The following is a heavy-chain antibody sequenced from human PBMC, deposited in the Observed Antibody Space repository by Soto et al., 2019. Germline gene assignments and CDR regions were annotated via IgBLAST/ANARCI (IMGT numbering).Heavy chain of an antibody. D-gene: IGHD2-15*01. J-gene: IGHJ5*02. V-gene: IGHV3-53*01. CDR3: ARDCSGCSCYPALGA. Sequence: EVHLVESGGGLIQPGGSLTLSCAASGFAVSNTYMSWVGQAPGRGLEGVSFIYSDGTTCYADTVKGRFTISRDTAKNTLSLETNSLRAEDTAVYYCARDCSGCSCYPALGAWGQGTLVTVSS. CDR2: IYSDGTT. CDR1: GFAVSNTY.